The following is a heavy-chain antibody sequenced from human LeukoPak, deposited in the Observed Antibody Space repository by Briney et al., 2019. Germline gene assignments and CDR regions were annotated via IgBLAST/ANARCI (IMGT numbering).Heavy chain of an antibody. CDR3: AGSDTIGYLPREWDYWYFDR. D-gene: IGHD3-22*01. CDR1: EFSVGSNY. Sequence: GGSLRLSCAASEFSVGSNYMTWVRQAPGKGLEWVSLIYSGGSTYYADSVKGRFTISRDNAKNSLYLQLNSLRAEDTAVYYCAGSDTIGYLPREWDYWYFDRWGRGTLVTVSS. V-gene: IGHV3-66*01. CDR2: IYSGGST. J-gene: IGHJ2*01.